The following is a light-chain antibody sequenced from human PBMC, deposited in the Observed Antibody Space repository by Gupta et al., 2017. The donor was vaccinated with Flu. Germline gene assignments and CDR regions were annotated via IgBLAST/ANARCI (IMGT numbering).Light chain of an antibody. J-gene: IGLJ2*01. V-gene: IGLV1-44*01. CDR2: SDN. Sequence: QSVLTQPPSTSGTPGQRVTISCSGGNSNIASYTVNWYQQVPGTTPKLLIYSDNQRPSGVPDRFSGSKSGTSASLAISGLQSDDEADYYCATWDDSLSGHVIFGGGTKLTVL. CDR1: NSNIASYT. CDR3: ATWDDSLSGHVI.